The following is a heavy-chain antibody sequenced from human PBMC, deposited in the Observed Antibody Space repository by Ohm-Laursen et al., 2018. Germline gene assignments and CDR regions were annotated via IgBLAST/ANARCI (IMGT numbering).Heavy chain of an antibody. V-gene: IGHV3-23*01. CDR1: GFTFSNYA. J-gene: IGHJ1*01. Sequence: SLRLSCAASGFTFSNYAMSWVRQTPGKGLEWVSGISGPGGLTYYADSAKGRFTISRDNSRNTLYLQMNSLRADDTAVYYCARVSNYPRKDFQHWGQGTLVTVSS. D-gene: IGHD4/OR15-4a*01. CDR3: ARVSNYPRKDFQH. CDR2: ISGPGGLT.